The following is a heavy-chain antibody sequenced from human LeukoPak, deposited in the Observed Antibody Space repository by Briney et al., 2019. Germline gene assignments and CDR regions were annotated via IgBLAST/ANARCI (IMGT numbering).Heavy chain of an antibody. CDR1: GFTFSSYA. CDR2: IGGSGGST. CDR3: AKQFGDYPFVDAFDI. V-gene: IGHV3-23*01. Sequence: GGSLRLSCAASGFTFSSYAMSWVRQAPGKGLEWVSAIGGSGGSTYYADSVKGRFTISRDNSKNTLYLQMNSLRAEDTAVYYCAKQFGDYPFVDAFDIWGQGTMVTVSS. D-gene: IGHD4-17*01. J-gene: IGHJ3*02.